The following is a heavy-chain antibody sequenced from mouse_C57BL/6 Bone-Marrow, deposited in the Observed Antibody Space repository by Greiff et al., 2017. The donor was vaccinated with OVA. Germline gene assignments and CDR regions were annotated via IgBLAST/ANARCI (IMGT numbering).Heavy chain of an antibody. V-gene: IGHV1-61*01. D-gene: IGHD1-1*01. Sequence: KQSCKASGYTFTSYWMDWVKQRPGQGLEWIGNIYPSDSETHYNQKFKDKATLTVDKSSSTAYMQLSSLTSEDSAVYYCARLTTVVDFDYWGQGTTLTVSS. CDR1: GYTFTSYW. CDR2: IYPSDSET. CDR3: ARLTTVVDFDY. J-gene: IGHJ2*01.